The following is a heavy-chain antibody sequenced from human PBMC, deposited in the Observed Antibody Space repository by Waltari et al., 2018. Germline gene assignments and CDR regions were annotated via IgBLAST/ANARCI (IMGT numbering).Heavy chain of an antibody. Sequence: EVQLVESGGGLVQPGGSLRLSCAASGFSFSSYSMIWVRQAPGKGLEWVSYISTSSNTIYYADSVKGRFTISRDNAKNSLYLQMNSLRAEDTAVYYCAGPPLHLLGFWGQGTLVTVSS. CDR2: ISTSSNTI. D-gene: IGHD4-4*01. CDR1: GFSFSSYS. V-gene: IGHV3-48*04. CDR3: AGPPLHLLGF. J-gene: IGHJ4*02.